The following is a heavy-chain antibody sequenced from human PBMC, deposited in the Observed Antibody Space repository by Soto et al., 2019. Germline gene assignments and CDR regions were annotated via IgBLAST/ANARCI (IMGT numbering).Heavy chain of an antibody. CDR3: ALHKKPRLPRGFDP. J-gene: IGHJ5*02. Sequence: GSLRLSCAASGFTFSSYGMHWVRQAPGKGLEWVAVISHDGSTKYYADSVKGRFTISRDNSKNTLYLQMNSLRAEDTAVYYCALHKKPRLPRGFDPWGQGPLVPVS. D-gene: IGHD4-4*01. V-gene: IGHV3-30*03. CDR1: GFTFSSYG. CDR2: ISHDGSTK.